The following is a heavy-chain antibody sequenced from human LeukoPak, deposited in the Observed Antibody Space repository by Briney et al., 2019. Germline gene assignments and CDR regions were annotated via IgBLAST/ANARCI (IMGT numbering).Heavy chain of an antibody. V-gene: IGHV3-48*03. CDR2: ISGSDNTI. J-gene: IGHJ4*02. CDR1: GFTFSSYE. CDR3: VSAYGGLLDY. Sequence: PGGSLRLSCAASGFTFSSYEMNWVRQAPGKGLEWVSYISGSDNTIYYADSVKGRFTISRDNTKNSLYMHMNSLRAEDTAVYYCVSAYGGLLDYWGQGTLVTVSS. D-gene: IGHD3-16*01.